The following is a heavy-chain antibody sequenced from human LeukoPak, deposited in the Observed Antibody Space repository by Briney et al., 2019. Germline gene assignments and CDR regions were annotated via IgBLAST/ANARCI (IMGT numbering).Heavy chain of an antibody. V-gene: IGHV3-30*02. Sequence: GSLRLSCAASGFPFRSYGMHWVRQAPGKGLEGVTFIRFDGSYKSYADSVKGRFTISTDNSKNTLYLQMNSLRAEDTAVYYCAKHPSGYYYDHFDYWGQGTLVTVSS. D-gene: IGHD3-22*01. CDR3: AKHPSGYYYDHFDY. CDR1: GFPFRSYG. CDR2: IRFDGSYK. J-gene: IGHJ4*02.